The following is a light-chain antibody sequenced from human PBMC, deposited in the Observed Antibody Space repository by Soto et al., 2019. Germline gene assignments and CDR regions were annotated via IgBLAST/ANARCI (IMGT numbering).Light chain of an antibody. J-gene: IGLJ3*02. CDR2: EVS. V-gene: IGLV2-8*01. CDR1: SSDVGGYNF. CDR3: SSYAGSNNLNWL. Sequence: QSALTQPPSASGSPGQSVTVSCTGTSSDVGGYNFVSWYQQHPGEAPKLMIYEVSKRPSGVPDRFSGSKSGNTASLTVSGLQAEDAADYYCSSYAGSNNLNWLFGGGTKLTVL.